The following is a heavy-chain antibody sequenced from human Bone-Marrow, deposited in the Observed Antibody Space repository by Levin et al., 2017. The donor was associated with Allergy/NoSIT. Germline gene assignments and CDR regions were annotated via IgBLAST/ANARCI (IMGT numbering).Heavy chain of an antibody. CDR3: ARLGTPVTTTGYFDL. J-gene: IGHJ2*01. CDR2: IYYSGST. CDR1: AGSVDSGTYY. V-gene: IGHV4-39*01. D-gene: IGHD4-17*01. Sequence: SETLSLTCAVSPSAGSVDSGTYYWGWIRQSPGKGLEWIGTIYYSGSTYANPTLKSRVTIYIDTSKSQFSLNLSSVTAADTAVYYCARLGTPVTTTGYFDLWGRGTFVSVSS.